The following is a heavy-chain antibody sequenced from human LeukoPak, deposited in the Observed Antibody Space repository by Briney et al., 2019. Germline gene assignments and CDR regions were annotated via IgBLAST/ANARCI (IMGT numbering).Heavy chain of an antibody. Sequence: ASVKVSCKASGYTFTSYDINWVRQATGQGLEWIGWMNPNSGNTGYAQKFQGRVTMTRNTSISTAYMELSSLRSEDTAVYYCAKAVAGLDSYYYFYMDVWGKGTTVTVSS. V-gene: IGHV1-8*01. CDR1: GYTFTSYD. CDR2: MNPNSGNT. J-gene: IGHJ6*03. CDR3: AKAVAGLDSYYYFYMDV. D-gene: IGHD6-19*01.